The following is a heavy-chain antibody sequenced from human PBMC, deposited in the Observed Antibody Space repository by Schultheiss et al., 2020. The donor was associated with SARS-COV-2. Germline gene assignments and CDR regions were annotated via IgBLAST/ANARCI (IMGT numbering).Heavy chain of an antibody. CDR3: ARGYCSSSTSCWYFFDY. D-gene: IGHD2-2*01. V-gene: IGHV1-2*02. CDR2: INPNSGGT. Sequence: ASVKVSCKASGYTFTDYYMHWVRQAPGQGLEWMGWINPNSGGTNYAQKFQGRVTMTRDTSISTAYMELSRLRSDDTAVYYCARGYCSSSTSCWYFFDYWGQGTLVTVSS. J-gene: IGHJ4*02. CDR1: GYTFTDYY.